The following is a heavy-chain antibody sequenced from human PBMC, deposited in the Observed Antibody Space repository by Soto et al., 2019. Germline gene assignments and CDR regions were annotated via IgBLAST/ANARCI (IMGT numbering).Heavy chain of an antibody. CDR3: TRDGRGLGRLSLFEY. V-gene: IGHV3-53*01. D-gene: IGHD2-21*02. J-gene: IGHJ4*02. Sequence: PGGSLRLSCAASGFNVNSDYMNWVRQTPGKGLEWVASIYSGETTYYADSVRGRFTISSDKSKNTLYFQLSSLRIEDTAMYYCTRDGRGLGRLSLFEYWGQGVLVTVSS. CDR2: IYSGETT. CDR1: GFNVNSDY.